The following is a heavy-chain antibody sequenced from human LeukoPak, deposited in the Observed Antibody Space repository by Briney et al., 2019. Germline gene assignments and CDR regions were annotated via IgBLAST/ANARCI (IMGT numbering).Heavy chain of an antibody. CDR3: ARLVGYSSSWYNWFDP. Sequence: ASVKVSCKASGYTFTGYHMHWVRQAPGQGLEWMGWINPNRGGTNYAQKFQGRVTMTRDTSISTAYMELSRLRSDDTAVYYCARLVGYSSSWYNWFDPWGQGTLVTVSS. CDR1: GYTFTGYH. V-gene: IGHV1-2*02. J-gene: IGHJ5*02. D-gene: IGHD6-13*01. CDR2: INPNRGGT.